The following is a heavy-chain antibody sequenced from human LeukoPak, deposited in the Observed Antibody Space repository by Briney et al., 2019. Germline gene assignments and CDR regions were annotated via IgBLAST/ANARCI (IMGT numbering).Heavy chain of an antibody. CDR1: GGSFSGYY. CDR3: ARSTIFGADYFDY. Sequence: SETLSLTCAVYGGSFSGYYWSWIRQPPGKGLEWIGEINHSGSTNYNPSLKSRVTISVDTSKNQFSLKLSSVTAADTAVYYCARSTIFGADYFDYWGQGTLVTVSS. V-gene: IGHV4-34*01. J-gene: IGHJ4*02. CDR2: INHSGST. D-gene: IGHD3-3*01.